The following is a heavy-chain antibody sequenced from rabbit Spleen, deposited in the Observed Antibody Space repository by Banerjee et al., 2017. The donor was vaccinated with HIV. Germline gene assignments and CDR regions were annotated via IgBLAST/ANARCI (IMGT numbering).Heavy chain of an antibody. D-gene: IGHD8-1*01. V-gene: IGHV1S45*01. Sequence: QEQLEESGGDLVKPEGNSELVCRLLLETISRSYWICWVRQAPGKGLEWIACIDVSKSGKTYFAAWPKCRFTISQPSSPPVTLQMTSLTAADTATYFCARDSGTSFSSYGMDLWGPGTLVPVS. CDR1: LETISRSYW. J-gene: IGHJ6*01. CDR3: ARDSGTSFSSYGMDL. CDR2: IDVSKSGKT.